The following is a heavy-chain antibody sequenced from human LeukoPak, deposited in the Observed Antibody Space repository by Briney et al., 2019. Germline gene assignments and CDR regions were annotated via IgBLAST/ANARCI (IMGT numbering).Heavy chain of an antibody. V-gene: IGHV4-61*02. J-gene: IGHJ4*02. Sequence: SGTLSLTCTVSGDSISSGTYYWSWIRQPAGKGLEWIGRIYTSGTTNHNPSLKSRVTTSVDTSKNQFSLSLRSVTAADTAVYYCARSGRTEYGDYPFGYWGQGTLVTVSS. D-gene: IGHD4-17*01. CDR3: ARSGRTEYGDYPFGY. CDR1: GDSISSGTYY. CDR2: IYTSGTT.